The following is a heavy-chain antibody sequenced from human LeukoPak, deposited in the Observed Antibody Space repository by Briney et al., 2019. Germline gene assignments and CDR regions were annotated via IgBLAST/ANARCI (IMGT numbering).Heavy chain of an antibody. J-gene: IGHJ1*01. V-gene: IGHV3-30*02. CDR2: IRYDGSNK. CDR3: AKEGVGGITMVRGVKGYFQH. Sequence: GGSLRLSCAASGFTFSSYGMHWVRQAPGKGLEWVAFIRYDGSNKYYADSVKGRFTISRDNSKNTLYLQMNSLRAEDTAAYYCAKEGVGGITMVRGVKGYFQHWGQGTLVTVSS. CDR1: GFTFSSYG. D-gene: IGHD3-10*01.